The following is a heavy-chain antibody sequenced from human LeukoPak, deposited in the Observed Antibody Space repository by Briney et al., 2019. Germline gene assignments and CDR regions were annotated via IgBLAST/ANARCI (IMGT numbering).Heavy chain of an antibody. CDR1: GYTFTSYG. V-gene: IGHV1-18*01. CDR2: ISAYNGNT. CDR3: ARRGDYLKGDFDY. J-gene: IGHJ4*02. D-gene: IGHD4-17*01. Sequence: GASVKVSCKASGYTFTSYGISWVRQAPGQGLEWMGWISAYNGNTNYAQKLQGRVTMTRDTSISTAYMELSRLRSDDTAVYYCARRGDYLKGDFDYWGQGTLVTVSS.